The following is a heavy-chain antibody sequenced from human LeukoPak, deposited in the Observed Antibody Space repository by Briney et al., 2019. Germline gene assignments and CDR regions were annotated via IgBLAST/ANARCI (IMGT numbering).Heavy chain of an antibody. V-gene: IGHV3-21*01. CDR1: GFTFSSYS. CDR3: ARRGYGVRSWFDP. J-gene: IGHJ5*02. CDR2: ISSSSSYI. D-gene: IGHD5-18*01. Sequence: GGSLRLSCAASGFTFSSYSMNWVRQAPGKGLEWVSSISSSSSYIYYADSVKGRFTISRDNAKNSLYLQMNSLRAEDTAVYYCARRGYGVRSWFDPWGQGTLVTVSS.